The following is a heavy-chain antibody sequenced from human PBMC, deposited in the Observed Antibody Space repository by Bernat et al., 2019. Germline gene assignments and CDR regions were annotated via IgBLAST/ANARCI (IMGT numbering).Heavy chain of an antibody. CDR1: GGTFSSYT. D-gene: IGHD1-26*01. Sequence: QVQLVQSGAEVKKPWSSVKVSCKASGGTFSSYTISWVRQAPGQGLEWMGRLIPILGIANSAQTFQGRVTITADKSTSTAYMELSSLRSEDTAVYYCARDRWAGWEYGMAVWGQGTTVTVSS. CDR2: LIPILGIA. V-gene: IGHV1-69*08. J-gene: IGHJ6*02. CDR3: ARDRWAGWEYGMAV.